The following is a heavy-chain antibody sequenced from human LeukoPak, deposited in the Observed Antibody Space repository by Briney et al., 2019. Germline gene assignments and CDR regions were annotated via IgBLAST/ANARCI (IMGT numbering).Heavy chain of an antibody. CDR2: ISSSSSYI. J-gene: IGHJ4*02. D-gene: IGHD3-10*01. Sequence: GGSLRLSCAASGFTFSSYSMNWVRQAPGKGLEWVSSISSSSSYIYYADSVKGRFTISRDNAKNTLYLQMNNLRAEDTAIYYCATDSYVSGSYYRLFYWGQGTLVTVSS. V-gene: IGHV3-21*01. CDR3: ATDSYVSGSYYRLFY. CDR1: GFTFSSYS.